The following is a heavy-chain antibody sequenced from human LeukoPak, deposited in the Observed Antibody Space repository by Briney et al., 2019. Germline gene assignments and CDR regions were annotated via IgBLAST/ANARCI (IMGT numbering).Heavy chain of an antibody. CDR1: GYTFTSYA. CDR3: ARRSIAAAGTFDP. J-gene: IGHJ5*02. CDR2: INAGNGNT. D-gene: IGHD6-13*01. V-gene: IGHV1-3*01. Sequence: ASAKVSCKASGYTFTSYAMHWVRQAPGQRLEWMGWINAGNGNTKYSQKFQGRVTITRDTSASTAYMELSSLRSEDTAVYYCARRSIAAAGTFDPWGQGTLVTVSS.